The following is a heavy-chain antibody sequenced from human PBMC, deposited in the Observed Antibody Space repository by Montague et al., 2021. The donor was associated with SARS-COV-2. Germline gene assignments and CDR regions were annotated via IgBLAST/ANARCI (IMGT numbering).Heavy chain of an antibody. CDR2: IYYCGST. CDR1: GGSISSYY. J-gene: IGHJ5*02. Sequence: SETLSLTCTVSGGSISSYYWSWIRQPPGKGLEWVGYIYYCGSTNYNSSLKRRVPISVDTSKNQFSLKLSPVTAADAAVYYCASLTLGYCSSTSCYSDWFDPWGQGTLVTVSS. CDR3: ASLTLGYCSSTSCYSDWFDP. D-gene: IGHD2-2*02. V-gene: IGHV4-59*12.